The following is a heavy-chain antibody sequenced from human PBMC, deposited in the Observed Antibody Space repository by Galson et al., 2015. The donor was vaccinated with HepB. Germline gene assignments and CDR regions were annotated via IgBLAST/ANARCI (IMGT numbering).Heavy chain of an antibody. CDR1: GFTFSSYG. V-gene: IGHV3-33*06. J-gene: IGHJ6*02. CDR2: IWYDGSNK. Sequence: SLRLSCAASGFTFSSYGMHWVRQAPGKGLEWVAVIWYDGSNKYYADSVKGRFTISRDNSKNTLYLQMNSLRAEDTAVYYCAKDVRASIIYYYYYYGMDVWGQGTTVTVSS. D-gene: IGHD3-16*01. CDR3: AKDVRASIIYYYYYYGMDV.